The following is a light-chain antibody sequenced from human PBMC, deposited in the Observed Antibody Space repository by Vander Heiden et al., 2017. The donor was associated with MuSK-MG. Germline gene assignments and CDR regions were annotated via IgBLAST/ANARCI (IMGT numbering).Light chain of an antibody. Sequence: ESVLTQSPATRSLSPGERATLSCRASQSVSSYLAWYQQKPGQAPRLLIYDASNRATGIPARFSGSGSGTDFTLTISSLEPEDFAVYYCQQRSNWPTWTFGQGTKVEIK. CDR3: QQRSNWPTWT. CDR1: QSVSSY. V-gene: IGKV3-11*01. CDR2: DAS. J-gene: IGKJ1*01.